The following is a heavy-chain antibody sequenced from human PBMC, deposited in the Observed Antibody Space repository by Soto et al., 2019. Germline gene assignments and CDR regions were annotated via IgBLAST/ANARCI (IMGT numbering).Heavy chain of an antibody. Sequence: QVQLQESGPGLVKPSQTLSLTCTVSGGSISTGGYYWTWIRQHPGKGLEWLGDIYYSGSTYYNPSLKTRVTISVDTSKNQSSLKLSSVTAADTAVYYCARGLSWTLFDNGGQGTVVTVSS. J-gene: IGHJ4*02. CDR3: ARGLSWTLFDN. CDR2: IYYSGST. CDR1: GGSISTGGYY. V-gene: IGHV4-31*03. D-gene: IGHD5-12*01.